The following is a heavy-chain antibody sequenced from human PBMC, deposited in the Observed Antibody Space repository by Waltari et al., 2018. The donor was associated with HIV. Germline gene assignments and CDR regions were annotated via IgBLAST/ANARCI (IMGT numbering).Heavy chain of an antibody. CDR3: ARDPGIAVAGRGGRTNNWFDP. J-gene: IGHJ5*02. D-gene: IGHD6-19*01. CDR2: VIPIFGTA. Sequence: QVQLVQSGAEVKKPGSSVKVSCKASGGTFSSYAISWVRQAPGQGLEWMGGVIPIFGTANYAQKFQGRVTITADESTSTAYMELSSLRSEDTAVYYCARDPGIAVAGRGGRTNNWFDPWGQGTLVTVSS. V-gene: IGHV1-69*12. CDR1: GGTFSSYA.